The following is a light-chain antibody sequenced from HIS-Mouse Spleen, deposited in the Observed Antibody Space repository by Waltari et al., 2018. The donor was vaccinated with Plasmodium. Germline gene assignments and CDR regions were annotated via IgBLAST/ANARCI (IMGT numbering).Light chain of an antibody. V-gene: IGLV3-1*01. CDR3: QAWDSSTVV. Sequence: SYELTQPPSVSGSPGQTASINCPGDKLGDKFACWYQQKPGQSPVLVIYQDSKRPSGIPERFSGSNSGNTATLTISGTQAMDEADYYCQAWDSSTVVFGGGTKLTVL. CDR2: QDS. CDR1: KLGDKF. J-gene: IGLJ2*01.